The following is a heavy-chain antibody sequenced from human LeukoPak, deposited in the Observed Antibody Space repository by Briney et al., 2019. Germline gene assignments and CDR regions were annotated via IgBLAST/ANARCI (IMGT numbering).Heavy chain of an antibody. CDR1: GFTFSSFS. CDR3: AKDFGITGTGGAYFDY. V-gene: IGHV3-48*01. J-gene: IGHJ4*02. Sequence: GGSLRLSCAASGFTFSSFSMNWVRQAPGKGPEWLSYISSASGSIYYADSVKGRFTISRDNSKNTLYLQMNSLRAEDTAMYYCAKDFGITGTGGAYFDYWGQGTLITVSS. CDR2: ISSASGSI. D-gene: IGHD1-20*01.